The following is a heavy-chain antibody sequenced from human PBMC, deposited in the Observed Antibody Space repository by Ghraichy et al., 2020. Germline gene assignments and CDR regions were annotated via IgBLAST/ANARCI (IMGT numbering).Heavy chain of an antibody. J-gene: IGHJ4*02. CDR1: GFNFSSSW. CDR2: LTQDGSEK. V-gene: IGHV3-7*03. Sequence: GGSLRLSCAASGFNFSSSWMNWVRQAPGKGLEWVAALTQDGSEKFYVDSVKGRFLISRDNAKNSLYLEMNSLRAEDTAFYYCERDRAYKSFDYWGQGTLVTVPS. D-gene: IGHD5-24*01. CDR3: ERDRAYKSFDY.